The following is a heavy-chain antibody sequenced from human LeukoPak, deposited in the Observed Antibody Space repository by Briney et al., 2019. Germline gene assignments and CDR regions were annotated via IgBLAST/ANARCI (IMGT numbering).Heavy chain of an antibody. D-gene: IGHD4-23*01. V-gene: IGHV4-30-4*01. CDR2: IYYRGTA. Sequence: SETLSLTCTVSGGSINNGDNYWSWIRQPPGKGLEWIAFIYYRGTAYYNPSLKSRVTMSIDTSRNEFSLKVTSVTAADTAVYYCARIQGNGAYGGDYFDYWGQGALVTVSS. CDR3: ARIQGNGAYGGDYFDY. J-gene: IGHJ4*02. CDR1: GGSINNGDNY.